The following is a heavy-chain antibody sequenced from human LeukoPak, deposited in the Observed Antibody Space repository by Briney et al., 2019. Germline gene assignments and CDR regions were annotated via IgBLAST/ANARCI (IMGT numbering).Heavy chain of an antibody. CDR1: GASISSYY. CDR2: IYYSGTT. D-gene: IGHD6-6*01. CDR3: ARDSSSSLYNWFDP. J-gene: IGHJ5*02. V-gene: IGHV4-59*01. Sequence: PSETLSLTCAVSGASISSYYWSWIRQPPGKGLEWIRYIYYSGTTNYNPSLKSRVTISVGTSKNQFSLKLSSVTAADTAVYYCARDSSSSLYNWFDPWGQGTLVTVSS.